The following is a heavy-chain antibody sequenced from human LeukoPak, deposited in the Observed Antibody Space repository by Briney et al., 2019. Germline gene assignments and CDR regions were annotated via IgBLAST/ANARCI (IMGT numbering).Heavy chain of an antibody. CDR3: ARDLSPEFTISGVVTYLDVFDI. V-gene: IGHV3-7*01. J-gene: IGHJ3*02. Sequence: QAGGSLRLSCAASGFTFSSYWMSWVRQAPGKGLEWVANIKQDGSEKYYVDSVKGRFTISRDNTKNSLYLQMNSLRSEDTAVYYCARDLSPEFTISGVVTYLDVFDIWGQGTMVTVSS. CDR1: GFTFSSYW. CDR2: IKQDGSEK. D-gene: IGHD3-3*01.